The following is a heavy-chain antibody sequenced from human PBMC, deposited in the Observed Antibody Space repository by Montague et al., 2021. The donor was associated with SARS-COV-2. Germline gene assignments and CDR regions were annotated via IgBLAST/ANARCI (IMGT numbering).Heavy chain of an antibody. V-gene: IGHV3-48*03. Sequence: SLRLSGAASGFTFSRYEMNWVRQAPGKGLEWVSYISSSGSTIYYADSVXGRFTISRGNAKKSLYLQMNSLRAEDTAVYYCARDYSITIFGVVFYYGMDVWGQGTTVTVSS. CDR2: ISSSGSTI. D-gene: IGHD3-3*01. CDR3: ARDYSITIFGVVFYYGMDV. J-gene: IGHJ6*02. CDR1: GFTFSRYE.